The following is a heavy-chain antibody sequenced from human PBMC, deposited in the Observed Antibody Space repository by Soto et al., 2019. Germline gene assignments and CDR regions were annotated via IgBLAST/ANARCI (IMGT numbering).Heavy chain of an antibody. CDR3: ATDAGGRLQKLYYFDY. CDR1: GYTLTELS. Sequence: ASVKVSCKVSGYTLTELSMHWVRQAPGKGLEWMGGFDPEDGETIYAQKFQGRVTMTEDTSTDTAYMELSSLRPEDTAVYYCATDAGGRLQKLYYFDYWGQGTLVTVSS. CDR2: FDPEDGET. V-gene: IGHV1-24*01. D-gene: IGHD1-26*01. J-gene: IGHJ4*02.